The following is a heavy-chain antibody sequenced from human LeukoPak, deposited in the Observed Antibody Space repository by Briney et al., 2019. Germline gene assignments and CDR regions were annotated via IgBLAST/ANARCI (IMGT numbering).Heavy chain of an antibody. V-gene: IGHV4-34*01. Sequence: PSETLSLTCAVYGGSFSGYYWSWIRQPPGKGLEWIGEINHSGSTNYNPSLKSRVTISVDTSKNQFSLKLSSVTAADTAVYYCAITYYDSSGYYFDHWGQGTLVTVSS. CDR1: GGSFSGYY. CDR2: INHSGST. CDR3: AITYYDSSGYYFDH. J-gene: IGHJ4*02. D-gene: IGHD3-22*01.